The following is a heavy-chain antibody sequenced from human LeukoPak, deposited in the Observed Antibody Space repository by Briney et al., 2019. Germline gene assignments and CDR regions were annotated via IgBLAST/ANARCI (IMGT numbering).Heavy chain of an antibody. D-gene: IGHD3-16*01. Sequence: GGSLRLSCEASGFTLSTYWMNWVRQVPGKGLDWVANINPDGSGKRYVDSVKGRFTIARDNADNSLSLQMNSLRAEDTAVYYCASWGAGGNSWGQGTLVTVSA. V-gene: IGHV3-7*01. CDR2: INPDGSGK. J-gene: IGHJ4*02. CDR3: ASWGAGGNS. CDR1: GFTLSTYW.